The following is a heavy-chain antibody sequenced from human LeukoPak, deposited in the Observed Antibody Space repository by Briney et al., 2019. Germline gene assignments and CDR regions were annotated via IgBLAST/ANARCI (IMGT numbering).Heavy chain of an antibody. CDR3: ARGGSYLSAFDI. CDR1: GFTFSSYG. CDR2: IRHDGSNK. V-gene: IGHV3-30*02. D-gene: IGHD1-26*01. Sequence: GSLRLSCAASGFTFSSYGIHWVRQAPGKGLEWVAFIRHDGSNKYYADSVKGRFTISRDNSKNTLYLQMNSLRAEDTAVYYCARGGSYLSAFDIWGQGTMVTVSS. J-gene: IGHJ3*02.